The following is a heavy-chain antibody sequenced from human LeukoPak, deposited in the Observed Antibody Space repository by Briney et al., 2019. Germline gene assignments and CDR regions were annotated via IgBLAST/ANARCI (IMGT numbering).Heavy chain of an antibody. V-gene: IGHV3-30*02. CDR3: AKGYDGSGFYLDY. J-gene: IGHJ4*02. D-gene: IGHD3-22*01. CDR1: GFTFSNYA. Sequence: PGGSLRLSCAASGFTFSNYAMHWVRQAPGKGLEWVAYMRSDGSTKYYADSVKGRFTISRDNSKNTLYVQMISLRAEDTAVYYCAKGYDGSGFYLDYWGQGTLVTVSS. CDR2: MRSDGSTK.